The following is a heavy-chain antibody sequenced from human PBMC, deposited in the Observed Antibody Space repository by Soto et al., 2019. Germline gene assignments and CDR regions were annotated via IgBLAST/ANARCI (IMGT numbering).Heavy chain of an antibody. D-gene: IGHD4-17*01. V-gene: IGHV4-59*01. CDR1: GGSISSYY. J-gene: IGHJ3*02. CDR3: ARPIYYYGDYVSGAFDI. CDR2: IYYSGST. Sequence: SETLSLTCTVSGGSISSYYWSWIRQPPGKGLEWIGYIYYSGSTNYNPSLKSRVTISVDTSKNQFSLKLSSVTAADTAVYYCARPIYYYGDYVSGAFDIWGQGTMVTVS.